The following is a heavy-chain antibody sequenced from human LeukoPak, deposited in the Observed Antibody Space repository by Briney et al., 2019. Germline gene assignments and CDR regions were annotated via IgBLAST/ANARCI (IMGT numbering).Heavy chain of an antibody. CDR3: ARTGTTSGYYYYYMDV. V-gene: IGHV1-69*06. CDR2: IIPIFGTA. CDR1: GGTFSSYA. Sequence: GASVKVSCKASGGTFSSYAISWVRQAPGQGLEWMGGIIPIFGTANYAQKFQGRVTITADKSTSTAYMELSSLRSEDTAVYYCARTGTTSGYYYYYMDVWGKGTTVTVSS. D-gene: IGHD1-1*01. J-gene: IGHJ6*03.